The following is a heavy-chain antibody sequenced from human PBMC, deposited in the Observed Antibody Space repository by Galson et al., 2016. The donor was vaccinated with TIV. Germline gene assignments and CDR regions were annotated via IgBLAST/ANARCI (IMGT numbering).Heavy chain of an antibody. V-gene: IGHV2-70*17. D-gene: IGHD3-3*01. CDR1: GFSLSTYGMS. CDR2: IDWDDDK. Sequence: PALVKPTQTLTLTCTFSGFSLSTYGMSVGWIRQPPGKALEWLARIDWDDDKFYNSSLKTRLTIPKDISRNQVVLTMTNMDPVDAATYYCARAPISIFGLATSYYFDYWGQGTLVTVSS. CDR3: ARAPISIFGLATSYYFDY. J-gene: IGHJ4*02.